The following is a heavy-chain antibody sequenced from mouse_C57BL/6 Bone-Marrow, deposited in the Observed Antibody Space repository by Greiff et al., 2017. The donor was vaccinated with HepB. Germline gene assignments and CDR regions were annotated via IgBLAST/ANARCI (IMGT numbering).Heavy chain of an antibody. CDR3: ARKLPYGYDGAWFAY. CDR2: ILPGSGST. D-gene: IGHD2-2*01. J-gene: IGHJ3*01. Sequence: VHLVESGAELMKPGASVKLSCKATGYTFTGYWIEWVKQRPGHGLEWIGEILPGSGSTNYNEKFKGKATFTADTSSNTAYMQLSSLTTEDSAIYYCARKLPYGYDGAWFAYWGQGTLVTVSA. V-gene: IGHV1-9*01. CDR1: GYTFTGYW.